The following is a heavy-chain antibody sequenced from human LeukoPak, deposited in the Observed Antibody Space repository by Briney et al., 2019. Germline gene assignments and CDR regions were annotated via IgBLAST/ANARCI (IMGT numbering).Heavy chain of an antibody. D-gene: IGHD3-22*01. CDR2: ISPSGGTT. J-gene: IGHJ4*02. CDR3: ARDPALNYYDSSGYPYFDY. Sequence: ASVKVSCKASGYSFTTYPMHWVRQAPGQGLEWMGIISPSGGTTNYAQKLQGRVTMTTDTSTSTAYMELRSLRSDDTAVYYCARDPALNYYDSSGYPYFDYWGQGTLVTVSS. V-gene: IGHV1-46*01. CDR1: GYSFTTYP.